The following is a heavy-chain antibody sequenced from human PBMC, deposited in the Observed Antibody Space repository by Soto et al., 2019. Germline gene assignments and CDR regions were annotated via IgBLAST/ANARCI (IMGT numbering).Heavy chain of an antibody. J-gene: IGHJ5*02. CDR2: INHSGSP. V-gene: IGHV4-34*01. D-gene: IGHD1-1*01. CDR1: GVSFSGYY. Sequence: PLEPLSLTCAVYGVSFSGYYGSWLRQTPGKGLEWIGEINHSGSPNYNPTLKSRVTISVDTSKNQFSLKMTSVTAADTAVYYCATANWSHHYFDPWGQGTLVTVSS. CDR3: ATANWSHHYFDP.